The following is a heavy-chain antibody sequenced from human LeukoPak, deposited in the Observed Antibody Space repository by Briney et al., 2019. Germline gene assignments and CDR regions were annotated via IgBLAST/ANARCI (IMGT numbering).Heavy chain of an antibody. CDR2: IYSGAGT. Sequence: PGGSLRPSCAASGFTVGDNYMSWVRQAPGKGLEWVSVIYSGAGTYYAESVKGRFTVSRDNSKNTLYLQMNSLRAEDTAVYYCARSSGWYRAMDVWGQGTTVTVSS. V-gene: IGHV3-53*01. D-gene: IGHD6-19*01. J-gene: IGHJ6*02. CDR3: ARSSGWYRAMDV. CDR1: GFTVGDNY.